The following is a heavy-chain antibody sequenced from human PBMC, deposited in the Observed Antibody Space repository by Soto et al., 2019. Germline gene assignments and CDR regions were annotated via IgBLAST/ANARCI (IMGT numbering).Heavy chain of an antibody. CDR3: ARDTYSGYDFGL. Sequence: QVQLRESGPGLVKPSQTLSLTCSVSGASVAGGSYYWSWVRQPPGKGLEWIGYIPSRGRPFYNPSLTSRGTISADTSTNQLSLQLTSVTAADTAVYYCARDTYSGYDFGLWGQGTLVTVSS. V-gene: IGHV4-30-4*01. J-gene: IGHJ5*02. CDR1: GASVAGGSYY. D-gene: IGHD5-12*01. CDR2: IPSRGRP.